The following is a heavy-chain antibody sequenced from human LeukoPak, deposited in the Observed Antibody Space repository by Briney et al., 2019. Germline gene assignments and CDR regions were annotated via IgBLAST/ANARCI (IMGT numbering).Heavy chain of an antibody. V-gene: IGHV4-4*02. Sequence: PSGTLSLTCAVSGGSISSSDWWSWVRQPPGKGLEWIGEIYHSGSTNYNPSLKSRVTISVDTSKNQFSLKLSSVTAADTAVYYCASLTTAEAFDIWGQGTMVTVSS. D-gene: IGHD3-22*01. CDR1: GGSISSSDW. J-gene: IGHJ3*02. CDR2: IYHSGST. CDR3: ASLTTAEAFDI.